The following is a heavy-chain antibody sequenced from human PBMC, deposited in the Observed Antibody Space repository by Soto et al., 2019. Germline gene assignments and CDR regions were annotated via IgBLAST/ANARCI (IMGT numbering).Heavy chain of an antibody. J-gene: IGHJ6*02. D-gene: IGHD2-2*01. CDR1: RFTFSSYA. Sequence: GGSLRLSCAASRFTFSSYAMSWVRQAPGKGLEWVSAISGSSGSTYYADSVKGRFTMSRDSSKNTLYLQMNSLRAEDTAVYYCAKSGGSTRCKDVWGQGTTVTVSS. CDR2: ISGSSGST. V-gene: IGHV3-23*01. CDR3: AKSGGSTRCKDV.